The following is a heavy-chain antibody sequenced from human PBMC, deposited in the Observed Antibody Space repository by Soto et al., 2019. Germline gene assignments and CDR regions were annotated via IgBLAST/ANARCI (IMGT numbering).Heavy chain of an antibody. V-gene: IGHV1-69*13. Sequence: SVKVSCKASGGTFSSYAISWVRQAPGQGLEWMGGIIPIFGTANYAQKFQGRVTITADESTSTAYMGLSSLRSEDTAVYYCAKKYGSGSYPWFDPWGQGTLVTVSS. D-gene: IGHD3-10*01. CDR1: GGTFSSYA. J-gene: IGHJ5*02. CDR2: IIPIFGTA. CDR3: AKKYGSGSYPWFDP.